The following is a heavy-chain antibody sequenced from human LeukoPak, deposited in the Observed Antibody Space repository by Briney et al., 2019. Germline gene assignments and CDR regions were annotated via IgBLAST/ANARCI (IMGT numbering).Heavy chain of an antibody. Sequence: ASVKVSCKASGYTLTGFYIHLVRQVPAQGIEWMGWINPRSGATNYAQTFHDKVTMTRDRSISTAYMQLSRLGFDETAIYYCARRSVIVVITATDDAFDIWGQGTMVTVS. CDR1: GYTLTGFY. J-gene: IGHJ3*02. CDR3: ARRSVIVVITATDDAFDI. V-gene: IGHV1-2*02. D-gene: IGHD3-22*01. CDR2: INPRSGAT.